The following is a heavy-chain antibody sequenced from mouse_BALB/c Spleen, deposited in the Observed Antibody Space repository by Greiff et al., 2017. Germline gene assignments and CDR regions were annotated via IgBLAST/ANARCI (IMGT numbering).Heavy chain of an antibody. D-gene: IGHD1-2*01. Sequence: EVQGVESGPGLVKPSQSLSLTCTVTGYSITSDYAWNWIRQFPGNKLEWMGYISYSGSTSYNPSLKSRISITRDTSKNQFFLQLNSVTTEDTATYYCAREAITTGYYAMDYWGQGTSVTVSS. V-gene: IGHV3-2*02. CDR3: AREAITTGYYAMDY. J-gene: IGHJ4*01. CDR1: GYSITSDYA. CDR2: ISYSGST.